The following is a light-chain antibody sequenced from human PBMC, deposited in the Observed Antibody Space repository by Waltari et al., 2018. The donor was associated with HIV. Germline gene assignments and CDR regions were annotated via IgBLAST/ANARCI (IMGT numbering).Light chain of an antibody. Sequence: SYELTQPPSVSVSPGQTARISCSGDALPNQYAYFYQLKPGQAPAQVIYKDRERPSGNPVRCSASRSGATVTLTIGGVQEEDEADYYWQSADSSGYYVVFGGGTKLTVL. CDR1: ALPNQY. CDR3: QSADSSGYYVV. J-gene: IGLJ2*01. CDR2: KDR. V-gene: IGLV3-25*03.